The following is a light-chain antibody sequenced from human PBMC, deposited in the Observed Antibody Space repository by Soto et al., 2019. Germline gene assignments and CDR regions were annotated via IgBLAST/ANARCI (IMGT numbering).Light chain of an antibody. CDR1: QSINNNY. Sequence: EIVLTQSPDTLSLSPGERATLSCRASQSINNNYLAWHQQKPGQAPRLLIYAASSRATGIPDTFSGSGSGTDFTLTISRLEPGDFAVYYCQQYGRSPRTFGQGTKVEIK. CDR3: QQYGRSPRT. CDR2: AAS. V-gene: IGKV3-20*01. J-gene: IGKJ1*01.